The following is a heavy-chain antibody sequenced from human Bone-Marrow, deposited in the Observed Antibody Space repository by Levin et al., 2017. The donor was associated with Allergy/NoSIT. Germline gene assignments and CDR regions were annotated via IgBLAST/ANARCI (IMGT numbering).Heavy chain of an antibody. D-gene: IGHD3-22*01. J-gene: IGHJ6*02. Sequence: GGSLRLSCAASGFTFSSHDMNWVRQAPGKGLEWVSYISGSSSTIYYADSVKGRFTISRDNAKNSLYLQMNSLRAEDTALYYCASHSNGFYYYGMDVWGQGTTVTVSS. CDR3: ASHSNGFYYYGMDV. V-gene: IGHV3-48*04. CDR2: ISGSSSTI. CDR1: GFTFSSHD.